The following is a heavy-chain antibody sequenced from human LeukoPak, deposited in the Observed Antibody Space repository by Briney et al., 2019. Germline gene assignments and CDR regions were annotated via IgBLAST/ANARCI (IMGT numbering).Heavy chain of an antibody. CDR2: ISGSGGRT. Sequence: GGSLRLSCVASGFTFSSYAMSWVRQAPGQGLEWVSAISGSGGRTYYADSVKGRFTISRDNSKNTLYLQMNSLRAEDTAVYYCAKSITMIVVVMAAWCQGTLVTVSS. J-gene: IGHJ5*02. CDR1: GFTFSSYA. V-gene: IGHV3-23*01. D-gene: IGHD3-22*01. CDR3: AKSITMIVVVMAA.